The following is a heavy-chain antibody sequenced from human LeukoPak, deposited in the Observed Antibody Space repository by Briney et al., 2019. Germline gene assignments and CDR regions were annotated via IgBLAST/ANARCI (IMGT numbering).Heavy chain of an antibody. CDR2: ISGYNGNT. D-gene: IGHD3-10*01. V-gene: IGHV1-18*04. Sequence: ASVKVSCKASGYTLTKYGISWVRQAPGQGPEWMGWISGYNGNTNYAQKFQGRVTMTTDTSTSTAYMELRDLKSDDTAVYYCGRDYYYGTSAPYNFGIDVWGLGTTVTVSS. CDR3: GRDYYYGTSAPYNFGIDV. J-gene: IGHJ6*02. CDR1: GYTLTKYG.